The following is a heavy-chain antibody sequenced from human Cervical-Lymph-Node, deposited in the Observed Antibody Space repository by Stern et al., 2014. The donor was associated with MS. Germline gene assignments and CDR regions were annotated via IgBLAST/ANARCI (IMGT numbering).Heavy chain of an antibody. D-gene: IGHD3-10*01. CDR1: GYNFASYW. Sequence: EAQLVESGAEVKKPGESLKISCKGSGYNFASYWIGWVRQVPGKGLEWMGIIYPDDSDARYTPSFQGQVTMSADKSIGTAYLQWSSLKASDTAFYFCARKGTYGLDYWGQGALVTVSS. CDR3: ARKGTYGLDY. J-gene: IGHJ4*02. CDR2: IYPDDSDA. V-gene: IGHV5-51*01.